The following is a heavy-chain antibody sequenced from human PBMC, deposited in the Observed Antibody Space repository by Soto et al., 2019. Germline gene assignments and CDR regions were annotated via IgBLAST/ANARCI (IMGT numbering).Heavy chain of an antibody. CDR2: ISGSGGST. V-gene: IGHV3-23*01. Sequence: HPGGSLRLSYAASGFTFSSYAMSWVRQAPGKGLEWVSAISGSGGSTYYADSVKGRFTISRDNSKNTLYLQMNSLRAEDTAVYYCAKDQGRYDFWSGYYKGLGRYGMDVWGQGTTVTVSS. CDR3: AKDQGRYDFWSGYYKGLGRYGMDV. D-gene: IGHD3-3*01. J-gene: IGHJ6*02. CDR1: GFTFSSYA.